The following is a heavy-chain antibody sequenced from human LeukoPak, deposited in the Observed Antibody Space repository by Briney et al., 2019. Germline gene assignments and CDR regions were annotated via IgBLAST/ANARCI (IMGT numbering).Heavy chain of an antibody. D-gene: IGHD1-14*01. CDR1: GFTFSNAW. CDR3: ARETPGSRVFDS. V-gene: IGHV3-23*01. Sequence: GGSLRLSCAASGFTFSNAWMSWVRQAPGKGLEWVSAISGSGGSTYYADSVKGRFTISRDNSKNTLYLQMNSLRADDTAVYYCARETPGSRVFDSWGQGTLVTVSS. CDR2: ISGSGGST. J-gene: IGHJ4*02.